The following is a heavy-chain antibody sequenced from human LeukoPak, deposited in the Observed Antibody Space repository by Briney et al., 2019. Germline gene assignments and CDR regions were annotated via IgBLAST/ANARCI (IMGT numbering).Heavy chain of an antibody. V-gene: IGHV3-7*02. CDR1: GFTFSSYW. J-gene: IGHJ4*02. CDR2: IKQDGSEK. D-gene: IGHD5-24*01. Sequence: GGSLRLSCAASGFTFSSYWMSWVRQAPGKGLEWVANIKQDGSEKYYVDSVKGRFTISRDTSTNTLYLQMDSLRAEDTAVYYCAKSREGVPTRCLDSWGQGTLVTVSS. CDR3: AKSREGVPTRCLDS.